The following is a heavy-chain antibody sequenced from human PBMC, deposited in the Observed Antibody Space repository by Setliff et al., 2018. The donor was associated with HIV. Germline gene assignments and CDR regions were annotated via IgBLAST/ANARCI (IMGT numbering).Heavy chain of an antibody. Sequence: GASVTVSCKASGDTFSNYAINWVRQAPGQGLEWMGGFIPILGIANSVHKFQGRLTITADKFTSTAYMELSSLRSEDTAVYYCATLRINRDGSPGKAFDYWGQGTLVTVSS. V-gene: IGHV1-69*10. CDR3: ATLRINRDGSPGKAFDY. J-gene: IGHJ4*02. CDR1: GDTFSNYA. D-gene: IGHD5-12*01. CDR2: FIPILGIA.